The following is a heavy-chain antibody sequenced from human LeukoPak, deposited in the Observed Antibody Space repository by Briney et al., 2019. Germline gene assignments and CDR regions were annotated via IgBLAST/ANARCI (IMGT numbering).Heavy chain of an antibody. Sequence: GTSLRLSCVASGVTFSAYPMHWVRQAPGKGLEWVAVISFDGSDKYYADSVKGRFTISRDNAKNSLYLQMNSLRAEDTAVYYCAREYSGSYLDYWGQGTLVTVSS. CDR3: AREYSGSYLDY. J-gene: IGHJ4*02. V-gene: IGHV3-30*04. D-gene: IGHD1-26*01. CDR2: ISFDGSDK. CDR1: GVTFSAYP.